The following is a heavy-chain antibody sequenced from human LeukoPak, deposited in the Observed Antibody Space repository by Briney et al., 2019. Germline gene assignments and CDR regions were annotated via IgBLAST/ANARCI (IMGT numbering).Heavy chain of an antibody. CDR1: GFTFSSYE. D-gene: IGHD3-16*01. J-gene: IGHJ4*02. V-gene: IGHV3-48*03. CDR3: ARDLGERGESPDFDY. Sequence: PGGSLRLSCAASGFTFSSYEMNWVRQAPGRGLEWVSYISSSGSTIYYADSVKGRFTISRDNAKNSLYLQMNSLRAEDTAIYYCARDLGERGESPDFDYWGQGTLVTVSS. CDR2: ISSSGSTI.